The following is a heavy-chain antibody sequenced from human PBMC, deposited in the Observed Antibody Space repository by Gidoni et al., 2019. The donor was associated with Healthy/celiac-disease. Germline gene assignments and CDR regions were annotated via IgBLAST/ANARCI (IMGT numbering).Heavy chain of an antibody. CDR1: GFSLRTSGVG. J-gene: IGHJ3*02. CDR2: IYWNDAK. D-gene: IGHD3-22*01. Sequence: QITLKESGPTLVKPTQTLTLTCTFSGFSLRTSGVGVGWIRQPPGKALEWLALIYWNDAKRYTPSLKSRLTITKDTSKNQVVLTMTNMNPVDTATYYCAHGFDNYDSSGYYPAIGAFDIWGQGTMVTVSS. V-gene: IGHV2-5*01. CDR3: AHGFDNYDSSGYYPAIGAFDI.